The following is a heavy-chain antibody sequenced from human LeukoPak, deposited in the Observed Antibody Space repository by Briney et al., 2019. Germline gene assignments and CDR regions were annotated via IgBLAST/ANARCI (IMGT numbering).Heavy chain of an antibody. CDR1: GFTFSNAW. J-gene: IGHJ4*02. D-gene: IGHD3-10*01. Sequence: AGGSLRLSCAASGFTFSNAWMSWVRQAPGKGLEWVGRIKSKTDGGTTDYAAPVKGRSTISRDDSKNTLYLQMNSLKTEDTAVYYCTSLLWFGESYYFDYWGQGTLVTVSS. CDR3: TSLLWFGESYYFDY. CDR2: IKSKTDGGTT. V-gene: IGHV3-15*01.